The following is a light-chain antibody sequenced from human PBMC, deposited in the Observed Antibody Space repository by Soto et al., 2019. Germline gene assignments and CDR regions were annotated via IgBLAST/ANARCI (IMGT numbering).Light chain of an antibody. CDR1: SSNIGARYD. CDR3: QSYDSLSGSTV. CDR2: GST. Sequence: SVLPQPPSVSGSPGQRVTISCTGSSSNIGARYDVHWYQQLPGTAPKLLIYGSTNRPSGVPNRFSGSKSGTSASLAITGLQAEDEADYYCQSYDSLSGSTVFGTGTKVTVL. V-gene: IGLV1-40*01. J-gene: IGLJ1*01.